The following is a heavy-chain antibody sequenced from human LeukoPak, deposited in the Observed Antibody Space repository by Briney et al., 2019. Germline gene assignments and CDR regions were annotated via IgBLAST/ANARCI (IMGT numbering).Heavy chain of an antibody. CDR3: AKDLFYYDSSGPFDY. J-gene: IGHJ4*02. Sequence: GGSLRLSCAASGFTFSSYAMSWVRQAPEKGLEWVSALSGSSGRTYYADSVKGRFTISRDNSKNTLYLQMNSLRAEDTAVYYCAKDLFYYDSSGPFDYWGQGTLVTVSS. D-gene: IGHD3-22*01. CDR1: GFTFSSYA. CDR2: LSGSSGRT. V-gene: IGHV3-23*01.